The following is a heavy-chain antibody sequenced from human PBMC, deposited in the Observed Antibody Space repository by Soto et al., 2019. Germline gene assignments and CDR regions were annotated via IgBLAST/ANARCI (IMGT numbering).Heavy chain of an antibody. CDR1: GGSISSYY. D-gene: IGHD7-27*01. CDR2: IYYTGST. Sequence: PSETLSLTCTVSGGSISSYYWSWIRQPPGKGLEWIGYIYYTGSTNYNPSLKTRVTISMDTSKNQFSLNLSSVTAADTAVYYCVGAPHWAHLAFWGLGTLVTVSS. V-gene: IGHV4-59*01. J-gene: IGHJ1*01. CDR3: VGAPHWAHLAF.